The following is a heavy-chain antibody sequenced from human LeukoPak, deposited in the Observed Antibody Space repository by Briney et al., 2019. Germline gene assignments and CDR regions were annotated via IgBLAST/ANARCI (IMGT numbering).Heavy chain of an antibody. Sequence: HGGSLRLSCAASGFTFSDYYMSWIRQAPWKGLEWVSFISSSGSTIYYADAVKYRFTISSDNAENSLQLQMNILRAEDTAVYYCARLYYDFWSGYYLPCYYYYYMDVWGKGTTVTVSS. D-gene: IGHD3-3*01. CDR2: ISSSGSTI. CDR1: GFTFSDYY. CDR3: ARLYYDFWSGYYLPCYYYYYMDV. V-gene: IGHV3-11*01. J-gene: IGHJ6*03.